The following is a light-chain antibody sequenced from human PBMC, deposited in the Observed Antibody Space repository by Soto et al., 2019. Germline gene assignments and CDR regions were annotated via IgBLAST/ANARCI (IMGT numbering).Light chain of an antibody. V-gene: IGKV1-8*01. J-gene: IGKJ2*01. CDR3: QHYYSYPYT. CDR1: QGISSY. CDR2: AAS. Sequence: AIRMTQSPSSLSASTGDRVTITCRASQGISSYLAWYQQKPGKAPKLLIYAASTLQSWVPSSFSGSGSGTDFTLTISCLQSEDFATYYCQHYYSYPYTFGQGNKLEIK.